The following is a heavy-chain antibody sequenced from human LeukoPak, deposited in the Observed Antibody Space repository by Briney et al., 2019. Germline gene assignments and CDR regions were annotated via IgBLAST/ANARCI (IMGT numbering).Heavy chain of an antibody. CDR3: GRDGSGSPDY. CDR1: GFPFSDYY. J-gene: IGHJ4*02. V-gene: IGHV3-11*01. D-gene: IGHD5-12*01. Sequence: NAGGSLRLSCAASGFPFSDYYMSWIRQAPGKGLEWVSYISSSGGNMYYADSVKGRFTVSRDNAKNSLYLQMNSLRAEDTAVYYCGRDGSGSPDYWGQGTLVTVSS. CDR2: ISSSGGNM.